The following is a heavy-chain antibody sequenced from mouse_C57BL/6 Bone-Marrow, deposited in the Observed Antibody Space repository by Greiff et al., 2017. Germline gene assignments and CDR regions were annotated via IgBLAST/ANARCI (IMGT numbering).Heavy chain of an antibody. J-gene: IGHJ3*01. CDR2: INPYNGGT. V-gene: IGHV1-19*01. D-gene: IGHD2-3*01. Sequence: EVKLQESGPVLVKPGASVKMSCKASGYTFTDYYMNWVKQSHGKSLEWIGVINPYNGGTSYNQKFKGKATLTVDKSSSTAYMELNSLTSEDSAVYYCARWGYDAWFAYWGQGTLVTVSA. CDR1: GYTFTDYY. CDR3: ARWGYDAWFAY.